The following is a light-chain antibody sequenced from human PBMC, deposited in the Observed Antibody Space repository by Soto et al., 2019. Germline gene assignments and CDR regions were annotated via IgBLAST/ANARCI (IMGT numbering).Light chain of an antibody. CDR3: QQYNNWPYS. CDR1: QGVTTN. V-gene: IGKV3-15*01. CDR2: DVS. Sequence: EIVMTQSPDTLSVSPGERATLSCRAGQGVTTNFAWYQKKSGQSPRLLIYDVSIRATGVPARFSGTGSETDFNLTISGLQSEDSAVYVCQQYNNWPYSFGQGTRLEIK. J-gene: IGKJ5*01.